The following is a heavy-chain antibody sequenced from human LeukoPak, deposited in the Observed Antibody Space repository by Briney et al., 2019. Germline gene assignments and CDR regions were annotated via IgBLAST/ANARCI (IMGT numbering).Heavy chain of an antibody. Sequence: GASVKVSCKASGGTFSSYAISWVRQAPGQGLEWMGRTIPILGIANYAQKFQGRVTITADKSTSTVYMELSSLRSEDTAVYYCARDSMDNWNDDEPDYWGQGTLVTVSS. CDR1: GGTFSSYA. D-gene: IGHD1-20*01. V-gene: IGHV1-69*04. CDR3: ARDSMDNWNDDEPDY. CDR2: TIPILGIA. J-gene: IGHJ4*02.